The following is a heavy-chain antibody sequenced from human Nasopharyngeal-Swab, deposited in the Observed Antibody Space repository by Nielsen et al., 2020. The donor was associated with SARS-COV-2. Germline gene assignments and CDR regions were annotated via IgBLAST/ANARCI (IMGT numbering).Heavy chain of an antibody. Sequence: WIRQPPGKGLEWVANIKQDGSEKYYVDSVKGQFTISRDNAKNSLYLQMNSLRAEDTAVYYCARNDFWSGYYKVPMDVWGKGTTVTVSS. J-gene: IGHJ6*03. CDR3: ARNDFWSGYYKVPMDV. D-gene: IGHD3-3*01. CDR2: IKQDGSEK. V-gene: IGHV3-7*03.